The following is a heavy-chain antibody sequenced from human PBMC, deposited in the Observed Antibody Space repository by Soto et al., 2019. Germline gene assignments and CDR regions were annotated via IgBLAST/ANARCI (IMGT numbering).Heavy chain of an antibody. CDR3: AKRGPQDYYGSGSYYSKYYFDY. D-gene: IGHD3-10*01. J-gene: IGHJ4*02. CDR2: ISGSGGST. CDR1: RITFSSYA. V-gene: IGHV3-23*01. Sequence: GGSLRLSCAASRITFSSYAMSLCRQAPGKRLEWVSAISGSGGSTYYADSVKGRFTISRDNSKNTLYLQMNSLRAEDTAVYYCAKRGPQDYYGSGSYYSKYYFDYWGQGT.